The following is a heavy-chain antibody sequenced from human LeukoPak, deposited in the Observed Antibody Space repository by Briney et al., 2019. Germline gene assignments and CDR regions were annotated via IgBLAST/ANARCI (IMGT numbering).Heavy chain of an antibody. J-gene: IGHJ6*02. V-gene: IGHV4-59*08. CDR2: IYYSGST. Sequence: PSETLSLTCTVSGWSISSYYWSWIRHPPGKGLVWTGYIYYSGSTNYNPSLKSRVTISVDTSKNQFSLKLSSVTAADTAVYYCARHNDYYVVGGMDVWGQGTTVTVSS. D-gene: IGHD3-10*02. CDR1: GWSISSYY. CDR3: ARHNDYYVVGGMDV.